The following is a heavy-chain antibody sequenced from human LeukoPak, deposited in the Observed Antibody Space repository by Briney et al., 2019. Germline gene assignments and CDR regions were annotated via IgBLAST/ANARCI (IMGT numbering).Heavy chain of an antibody. CDR3: ARLGATCLDY. D-gene: IGHD1-26*01. Sequence: SETLSLTCTVSGGSISSYYWSWIRQPPGKGLEWIGYIYYSGSTNYNPSLKSRVTISVDTSKNQFSLKLSSVTAADTAVYYCARLGATCLDYWGQGTLVTVSS. CDR2: IYYSGST. V-gene: IGHV4-59*08. CDR1: GGSISSYY. J-gene: IGHJ4*02.